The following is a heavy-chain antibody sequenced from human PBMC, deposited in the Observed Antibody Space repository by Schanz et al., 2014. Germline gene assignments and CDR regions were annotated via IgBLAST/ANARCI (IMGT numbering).Heavy chain of an antibody. CDR2: IKQDESEK. CDR1: GFTFSNYW. J-gene: IGHJ4*02. D-gene: IGHD6-13*01. CDR3: VSKTGSPNY. Sequence: EVQLVESGGGLVQPGGSLRLSCVASGFTFSNYWMTWVRQAPGKGLEWVANIKQDESEKYYVDSVKGRFTISRDNAKNSLFLHMNSLRAEDTAVYFCVSKTGSPNYWGQGTLVTVSA. V-gene: IGHV3-7*02.